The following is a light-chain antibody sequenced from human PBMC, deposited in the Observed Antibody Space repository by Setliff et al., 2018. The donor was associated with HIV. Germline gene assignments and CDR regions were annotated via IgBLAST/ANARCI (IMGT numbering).Light chain of an antibody. CDR2: RNN. Sequence: QSALTQSPSASGTPGQRVTISCSGVSSNIGGNYVYWYQQLPGTAPQLLIYRNNQRPSGVPDRFSGSKSGTSASLAISGLRSEDEAAYYCAASDDSLSGNWVFGGGTK. CDR3: AASDDSLSGNWV. CDR1: SSNIGGNY. J-gene: IGLJ3*02. V-gene: IGLV1-47*01.